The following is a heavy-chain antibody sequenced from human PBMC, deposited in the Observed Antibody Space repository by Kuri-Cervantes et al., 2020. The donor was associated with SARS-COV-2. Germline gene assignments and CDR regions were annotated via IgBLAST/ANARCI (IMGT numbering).Heavy chain of an antibody. CDR3: ARGWYFDL. CDR1: GGSISSNY. V-gene: IGHV4-59*01. CDR2: IYYSGST. J-gene: IGHJ2*01. Sequence: SETLSLTCTVSGGSISSNYWSWIRQPPGKGLEWIDYIYYSGSTNYSPSLKSRVAISVDTSKNQFSRKLSSVTAADTAVYYCARGWYFDLWGRGTLVTVSS.